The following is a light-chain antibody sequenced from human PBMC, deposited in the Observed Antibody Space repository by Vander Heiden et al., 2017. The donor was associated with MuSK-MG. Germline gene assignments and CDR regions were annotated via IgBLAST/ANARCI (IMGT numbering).Light chain of an antibody. J-gene: IGLJ2*01. CDR1: SSDVGGYNY. CDR3: SSYTSSSTAV. CDR2: DVS. V-gene: IGLV2-14*01. Sequence: QSALTQPASVSGSPGQSITISCTGTSSDVGGYNYVSWSQQPPGKAPNLMIYDVSNRPSVVSNRFSGSKSGNTASLTISGLQAEDEADYYCSSYTSSSTAVFGGGTKLTVL.